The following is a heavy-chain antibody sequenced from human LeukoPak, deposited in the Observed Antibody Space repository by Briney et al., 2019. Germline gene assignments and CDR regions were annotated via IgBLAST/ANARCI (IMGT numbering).Heavy chain of an antibody. CDR3: AKAYCSGGSCPSYFDY. D-gene: IGHD2-15*01. CDR1: GFTFSSYA. Sequence: GGSLRLSCAASGFTFSSYAMSWVRQAPGKGLEWASAISGSGGSTYYADSVKGRFTISRDNSKNTLYLQMNSLRAEDTAVYYCAKAYCSGGSCPSYFDYWGQGTLVTVSS. CDR2: ISGSGGST. J-gene: IGHJ4*02. V-gene: IGHV3-23*01.